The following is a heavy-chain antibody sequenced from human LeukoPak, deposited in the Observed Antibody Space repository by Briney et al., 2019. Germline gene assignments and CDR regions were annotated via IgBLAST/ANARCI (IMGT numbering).Heavy chain of an antibody. D-gene: IGHD3-16*02. CDR1: GYTFTGYY. V-gene: IGHV1-2*02. CDR2: INPNSGGT. Sequence: GASVKVSFKASGYTFTGYYMHWVRQAPGQGLEWMGWINPNSGGTNYAQKFQGRVTITRDTSISTAYMELRRLRSDDTAVYYWATSYVWGSYRPNPFDYWGQGTLVTVSS. J-gene: IGHJ4*02. CDR3: ATSYVWGSYRPNPFDY.